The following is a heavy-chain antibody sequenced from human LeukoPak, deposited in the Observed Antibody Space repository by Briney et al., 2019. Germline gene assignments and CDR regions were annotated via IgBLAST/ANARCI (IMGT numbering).Heavy chain of an antibody. J-gene: IGHJ4*02. CDR2: LNPSGGTT. Sequence: ASVKVSCKASGYTFTSYYMHWVRQAPGQGLEWMGILNPSGGTTSYAQKFQGRVTMTRDTSTSTVYMELTSLISEDTAVYYCASAQSYLDYWGQGTLVTVSS. V-gene: IGHV1-46*01. CDR1: GYTFTSYY. CDR3: ASAQSYLDY.